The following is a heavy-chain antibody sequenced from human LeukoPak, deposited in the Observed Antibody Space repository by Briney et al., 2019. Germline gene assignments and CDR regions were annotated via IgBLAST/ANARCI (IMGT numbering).Heavy chain of an antibody. CDR1: GGSISSSSYY. Sequence: PSETLSLTCTVSGGSISSSSYYWGWIRQPPGKGLEWIGSMSYSGSTYYNPSLKSRVTISVATSKNQFSLKLRSVTAADTAVYYCARDHEDIVATIWGHGLDIWGQGTMVTVSS. CDR2: MSYSGST. CDR3: ARDHEDIVATIWGHGLDI. J-gene: IGHJ3*02. V-gene: IGHV4-39*07. D-gene: IGHD5-12*01.